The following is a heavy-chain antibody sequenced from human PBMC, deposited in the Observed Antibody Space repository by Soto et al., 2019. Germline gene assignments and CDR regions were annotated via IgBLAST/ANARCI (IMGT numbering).Heavy chain of an antibody. Sequence: ASVQVSCPASGSTFTSYVSNLVRQAPGQGLEWMGWMNPNSGNTGYAQKFQGRVTMTRNTSISTAYMELSSLRSEDTAVYYCERERRPQVTVNFDYWGQGTPVTVSS. CDR1: GSTFTSYV. CDR3: ERERRPQVTVNFDY. J-gene: IGHJ4*02. V-gene: IGHV1-8*01. D-gene: IGHD4-4*01. CDR2: MNPNSGNT.